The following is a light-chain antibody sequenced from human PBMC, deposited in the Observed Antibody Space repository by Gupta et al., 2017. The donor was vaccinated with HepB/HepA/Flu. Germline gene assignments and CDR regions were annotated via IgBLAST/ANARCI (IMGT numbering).Light chain of an antibody. Sequence: QPALTQPASVSASPGQSITISCTGTSSDFGDFNHVSWYQHYPGKPPKLLISDVVNRPSGISSRFSGSKSGNTASLTISGLQVEDEGDYYCTSFTDTPTLVVFGGGTKVTVL. J-gene: IGLJ2*01. CDR1: SSDFGDFNH. V-gene: IGLV2-14*03. CDR3: TSFTDTPTLVV. CDR2: DVV.